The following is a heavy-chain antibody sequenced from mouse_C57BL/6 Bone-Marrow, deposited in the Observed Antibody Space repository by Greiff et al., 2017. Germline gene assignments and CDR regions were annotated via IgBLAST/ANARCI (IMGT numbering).Heavy chain of an antibody. CDR2: IDPSDSYT. CDR1: GYTFTSYW. CDR3: ARMGYYGPWFAY. J-gene: IGHJ3*01. D-gene: IGHD1-1*01. V-gene: IGHV1-69*01. Sequence: QVQLQQPGAELVMPGASVKLSCKASGYTFTSYWMHWVKQRPGQGLEWIGEIDPSDSYTNYNQKFKGKSTLTVDKSSSTAYMQLSSLTSEDSAVYYCARMGYYGPWFAYWGQGTLVTVSA.